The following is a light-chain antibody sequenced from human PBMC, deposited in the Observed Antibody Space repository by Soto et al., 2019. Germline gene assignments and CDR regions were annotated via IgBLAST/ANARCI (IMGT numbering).Light chain of an antibody. CDR1: QSISSW. J-gene: IGKJ1*01. V-gene: IGKV1-5*01. CDR2: DAS. Sequence: DIEMTQSPSTLSASVGDRVSITCRASQSISSWLAWYQQKPGKAPKLLIYDASSLESGVPSRFSGSGSGTQFTLSISSLQPDDFATYYCQQSYSTPGTFGQGTKVEIK. CDR3: QQSYSTPGT.